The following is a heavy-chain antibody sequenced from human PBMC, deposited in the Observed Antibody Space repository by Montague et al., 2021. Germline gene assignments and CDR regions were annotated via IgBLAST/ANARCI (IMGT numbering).Heavy chain of an antibody. V-gene: IGHV3-23*03. J-gene: IGHJ4*02. CDR2: IHRRGSPT. CDR3: AKDRGDSSGWPIFDY. Sequence: SLRLSCAASGFTFSRFAMSWVRQAPGKGLEWVSIIHRRGSPTYHGDSVKGRFTISRDDSKNMLYLQLNSLRAEDTAVYYCAKDRGDSSGWPIFDYWGQGTLVTVPS. D-gene: IGHD6-19*01. CDR1: GFTFSRFA.